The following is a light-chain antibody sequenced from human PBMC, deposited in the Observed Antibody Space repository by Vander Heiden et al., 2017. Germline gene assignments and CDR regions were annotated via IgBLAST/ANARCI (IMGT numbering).Light chain of an antibody. CDR1: ALQKQY. CDR2: KDS. Sequence: SYELTQPPSVSVSPRQTARITCSGDALQKQYAYWDQQNPGQAPVLVIYKDSERPSGIPERFSGSSSGTTVTLTISGVQAEDESDYYCQSADSSGTYPVFGGGTKLTVL. V-gene: IGLV3-25*03. J-gene: IGLJ3*02. CDR3: QSADSSGTYPV.